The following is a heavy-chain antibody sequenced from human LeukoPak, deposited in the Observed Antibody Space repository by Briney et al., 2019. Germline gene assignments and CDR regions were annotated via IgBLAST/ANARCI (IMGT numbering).Heavy chain of an antibody. J-gene: IGHJ4*02. CDR1: GYTFTSYD. D-gene: IGHD3-22*01. Sequence: ASVKVSCKASGYTFTSYDINWVRQATGQGLEWMGWMNPNSGNTGYAQKFQGRVTMTRDTSISTAYMELSRLRSDDTAVYYCARVEYYDSSGYYYLGYWGQGTLVTVSS. CDR2: MNPNSGNT. CDR3: ARVEYYDSSGYYYLGY. V-gene: IGHV1-8*01.